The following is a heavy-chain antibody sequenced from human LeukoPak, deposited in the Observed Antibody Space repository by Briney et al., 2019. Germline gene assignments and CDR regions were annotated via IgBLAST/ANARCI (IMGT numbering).Heavy chain of an antibody. CDR1: GFTFSSYS. D-gene: IGHD4-11*01. V-gene: IGHV3-48*01. J-gene: IGHJ4*02. Sequence: PGGSLRLSCAASGFTFSSYSMNWVRQAPGKGLEWVSYISSSSSTIYYADSVKGRFAISRDNAKNSLYLQMNSLRAEDTAVYYCARGRGYSATTPFDYWGQGTLVTVSS. CDR2: ISSSSSTI. CDR3: ARGRGYSATTPFDY.